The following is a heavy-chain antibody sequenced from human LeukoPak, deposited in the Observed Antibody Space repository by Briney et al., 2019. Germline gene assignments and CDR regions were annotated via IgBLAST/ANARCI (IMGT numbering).Heavy chain of an antibody. Sequence: GGSLRLSCAASGFTFSSYSMNWVRQAPGKGLEWVSSISSSSSYIYYADSVKGRFTISRDNAKNSLYLQMNSLRAEDTAVYYRARDRAAAAGLIDYWGQGTLVTVSS. J-gene: IGHJ4*02. CDR3: ARDRAAAAGLIDY. CDR2: ISSSSSYI. CDR1: GFTFSSYS. D-gene: IGHD6-13*01. V-gene: IGHV3-21*01.